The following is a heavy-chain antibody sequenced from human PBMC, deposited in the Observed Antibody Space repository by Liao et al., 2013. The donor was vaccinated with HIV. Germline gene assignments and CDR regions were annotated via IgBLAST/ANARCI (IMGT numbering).Heavy chain of an antibody. Sequence: QVQLQESGPGLVKPSQTLSLTCTVSGGSISSGSYYWSWIRQPAGKGLEWIGRFYTSGSTNYNPSLKSRVTISVDTSKNQFSLKLSSVTAADTAVYYCARDLRRTGFYYYMDVWGKGTTVTVSS. D-gene: IGHD7-27*01. CDR3: ARDLRRTGFYYYMDV. CDR1: GGSISSGSYY. V-gene: IGHV4-61*02. J-gene: IGHJ6*03. CDR2: FYTSGST.